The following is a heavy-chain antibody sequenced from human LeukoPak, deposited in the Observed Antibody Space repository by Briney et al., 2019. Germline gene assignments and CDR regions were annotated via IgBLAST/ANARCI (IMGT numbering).Heavy chain of an antibody. Sequence: SETLSLTCTVSGGSIGNNYWSWIRRSPERGLEWIGYISSGGNIDYTPSLRSRVTMSLDTSRNHLSLNLRSVSAADTAIYYCAGYDHTNYLAYWGQGTLVTVSS. D-gene: IGHD1-14*01. J-gene: IGHJ4*02. CDR2: ISSGGNI. CDR3: AGYDHTNYLAY. V-gene: IGHV4-59*13. CDR1: GGSIGNNY.